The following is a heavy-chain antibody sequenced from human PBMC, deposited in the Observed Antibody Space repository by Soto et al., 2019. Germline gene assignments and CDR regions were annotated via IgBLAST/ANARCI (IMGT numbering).Heavy chain of an antibody. Sequence: SVKVSCKASGGTFSSYAISWVRQAPGQGLEWMGGIIPIFGTANYAQKFQGRVTVTADESTSTAYMELSSLRSEDTAVYYCARDQYYDILTGYYVYWYFDLWGRGTLVTVSS. V-gene: IGHV1-69*13. CDR1: GGTFSSYA. CDR2: IIPIFGTA. J-gene: IGHJ2*01. D-gene: IGHD3-9*01. CDR3: ARDQYYDILTGYYVYWYFDL.